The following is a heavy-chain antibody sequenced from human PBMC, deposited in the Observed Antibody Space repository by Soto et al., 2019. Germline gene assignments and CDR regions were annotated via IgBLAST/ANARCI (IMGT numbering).Heavy chain of an antibody. J-gene: IGHJ5*02. Sequence: QMQLVQSGPEVKKPGTSVKVSCKASGFTFSNSAVQWVRQARGQRLEWIGWIVVGSGNTNYAQKFQERVTINRDMSTNTVYMELSSLRSEDTAGYYCAAVRGGFDPWGQGTLVTVSS. D-gene: IGHD3-16*01. CDR1: GFTFSNSA. CDR3: AAVRGGFDP. V-gene: IGHV1-58*01. CDR2: IVVGSGNT.